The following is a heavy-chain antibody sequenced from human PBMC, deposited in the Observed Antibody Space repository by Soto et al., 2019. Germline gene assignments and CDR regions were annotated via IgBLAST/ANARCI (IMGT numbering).Heavy chain of an antibody. Sequence: QVQLVESGGGEVQPGRSLTISCAASGFTFSTYGMHWVRQTPGKGLEWVAVISYDGTNKFYSDSVKGRFTISRDNFKNTLTLQMNSLRADDTAVYSCAKDLQAYGDYAYYFYGMDVWGLGTRVTVSS. V-gene: IGHV3-30*18. J-gene: IGHJ6*02. CDR1: GFTFSTYG. CDR3: AKDLQAYGDYAYYFYGMDV. CDR2: ISYDGTNK. D-gene: IGHD4-17*01.